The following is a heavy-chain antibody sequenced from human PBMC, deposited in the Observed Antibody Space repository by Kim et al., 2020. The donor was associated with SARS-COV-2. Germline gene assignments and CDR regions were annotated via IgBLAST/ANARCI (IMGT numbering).Heavy chain of an antibody. CDR2: IKSKTDGGTT. CDR3: TTTAQYYYGMDV. J-gene: IGHJ6*02. CDR1: GFTFSNAW. Sequence: GGSLRLSCAASGFTFSNAWMSWVRQAPGKGLEWVGRIKSKTDGGTTDYAAPVKGRFTISRDDSKNTLYLQMNSLKTEDTAVYYCTTTAQYYYGMDVWGQGTTVTVSS. V-gene: IGHV3-15*01.